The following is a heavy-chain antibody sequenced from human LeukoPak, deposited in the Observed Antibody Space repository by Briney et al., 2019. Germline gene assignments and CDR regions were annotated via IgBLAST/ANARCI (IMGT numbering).Heavy chain of an antibody. D-gene: IGHD1-26*01. J-gene: IGHJ5*02. CDR3: AKDFYSGSSP. Sequence: GGSLRLSCAASGFTFSTYSMNWVRQAPGKGLEWVSFISTSSSYIYSADSVKGRFSISRDNSKNTLFLQMNSLRTEDTAVYYCAKDFYSGSSPWGQGTLVTVSS. V-gene: IGHV3-21*01. CDR1: GFTFSTYS. CDR2: ISTSSSYI.